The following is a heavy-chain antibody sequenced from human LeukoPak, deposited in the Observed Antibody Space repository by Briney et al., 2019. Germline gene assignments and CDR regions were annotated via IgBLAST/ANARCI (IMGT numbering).Heavy chain of an antibody. CDR3: ARAMYYDYVWGSSPSAFDI. CDR2: INPNSGGT. Sequence: GASVKVSCKASGYTFTGYYMHWVRQAPGQGLEWMGWINPNSGGTNYAQKFRGRVTMTRDTSISTAYMELSRLRSDDTAVYYCARAMYYDYVWGSSPSAFDIWGQGTMVTVSS. CDR1: GYTFTGYY. J-gene: IGHJ3*02. V-gene: IGHV1-2*02. D-gene: IGHD3-16*01.